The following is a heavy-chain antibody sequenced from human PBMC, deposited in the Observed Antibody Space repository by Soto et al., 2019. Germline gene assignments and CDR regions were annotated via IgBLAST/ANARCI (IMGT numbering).Heavy chain of an antibody. V-gene: IGHV3-11*01. D-gene: IGHD6-19*01. CDR2: ISSSGSTT. CDR3: AKGVAVAGYDYGLDF. CDR1: GFIFSNYY. J-gene: IGHJ6*02. Sequence: QVQLVESGGGLVKSGGSLRLSCAASGFIFSNYYLTWIRQAPGRGLEWISYISSSGSTTDYAASVKGRFTISRDNSKNSLYLQMHFLRADDRAVYYCAKGVAVAGYDYGLDFWGQGTTVSVSS.